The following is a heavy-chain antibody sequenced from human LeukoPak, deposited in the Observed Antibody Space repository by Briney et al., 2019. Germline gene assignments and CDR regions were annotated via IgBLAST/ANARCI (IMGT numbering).Heavy chain of an antibody. CDR2: INSDGSST. V-gene: IGHV3-74*01. CDR3: ARLGLTTVTGLDY. J-gene: IGHJ4*02. D-gene: IGHD4-11*01. CDR1: GFTFSSYW. Sequence: GGSLRLSCAASGFTFSSYWMHWVRQAPGKGLVWVSRINSDGSSTSYADSVKGQFTISRDNAKNSLYLQMNSLRAEDTAVYYCARLGLTTVTGLDYWGQGTLVTVSS.